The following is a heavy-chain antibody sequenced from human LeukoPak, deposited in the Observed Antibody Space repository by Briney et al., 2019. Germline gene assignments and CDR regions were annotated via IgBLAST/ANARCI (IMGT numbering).Heavy chain of an antibody. Sequence: ASVTVPCTASGYTFTSYAMNWVRQAPGQGLEWMGWINTNTGNPTYAQGFTGRFVFSLDTSVSTAYLQISSLKAEDTAVYYCARALAYCSSTSCYYYYGMDVWGQGTTVTVSS. CDR2: INTNTGNP. D-gene: IGHD2-2*01. J-gene: IGHJ6*02. CDR1: GYTFTSYA. V-gene: IGHV7-4-1*02. CDR3: ARALAYCSSTSCYYYYGMDV.